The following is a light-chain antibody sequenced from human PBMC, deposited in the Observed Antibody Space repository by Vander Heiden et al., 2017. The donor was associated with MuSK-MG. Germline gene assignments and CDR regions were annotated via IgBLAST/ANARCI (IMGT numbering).Light chain of an antibody. CDR3: HQYYNIPRT. CDR2: WAS. J-gene: IGKJ1*01. CDR1: QSVFSYSNNKNN. Sequence: DILVTVAPDSLTEPLGERATINCKSSQSVFSYSNNKNNLTWYQQKPGQPPKMLIYWASTRVVGVPDRFSGSGSGTEFTLTIISRQTADVASYYCHQYYNIPRTFGQGTKVEIK. V-gene: IGKV4-1*01.